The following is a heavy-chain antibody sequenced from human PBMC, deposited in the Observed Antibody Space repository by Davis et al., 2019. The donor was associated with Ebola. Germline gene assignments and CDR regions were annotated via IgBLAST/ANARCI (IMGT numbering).Heavy chain of an antibody. CDR1: GGSFSGYY. CDR3: ARTTRGSGWFLDY. V-gene: IGHV4-34*12. D-gene: IGHD6-19*01. CDR2: VIDSGIS. Sequence: MPSETLSLTCAVYGGSFSGYYWSWVRQSPGKGLEWIGEVIDSGISNYNPSLKSRVSVSVDRSKNQFSLKLTSVTAADTAVYYCARTTRGSGWFLDYWGQGTLATVSS. J-gene: IGHJ4*02.